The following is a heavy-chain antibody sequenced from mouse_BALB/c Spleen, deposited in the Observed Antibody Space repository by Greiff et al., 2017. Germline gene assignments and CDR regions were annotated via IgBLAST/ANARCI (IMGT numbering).Heavy chain of an antibody. Sequence: QVQLQQSGAELVRPGSSVKISCKASGYAFSSYWMNWVKQRPGQGLEWIGQIYPGDGDTNYNGKFKGKATLTADKSSSTAYMQLSILTSEDSAVYFCARRGSSYYFDYWGQGTTLTVSS. V-gene: IGHV1-80*01. D-gene: IGHD1-1*01. CDR2: IYPGDGDT. J-gene: IGHJ2*01. CDR1: GYAFSSYW. CDR3: ARRGSSYYFDY.